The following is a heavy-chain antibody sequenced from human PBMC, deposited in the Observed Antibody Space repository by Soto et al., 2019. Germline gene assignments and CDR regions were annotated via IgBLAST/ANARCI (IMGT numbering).Heavy chain of an antibody. CDR3: AKRGWLNYYYYAMDV. Sequence: PGGSLRLSCAASGFTFSSYAMSWVRQAPGKGLEWVSAISGSGFSTFYADSVKGRFTISRDNSQNTLYLQMNSLRAEDTAVYYCAKRGWLNYYYYAMDVWGQGTTVTVSS. J-gene: IGHJ6*02. CDR2: ISGSGFST. D-gene: IGHD5-12*01. CDR1: GFTFSSYA. V-gene: IGHV3-23*01.